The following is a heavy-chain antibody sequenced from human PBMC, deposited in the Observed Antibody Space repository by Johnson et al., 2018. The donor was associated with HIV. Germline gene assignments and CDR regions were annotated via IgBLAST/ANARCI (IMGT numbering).Heavy chain of an antibody. D-gene: IGHD1-26*01. CDR1: GFIFAMYS. CDR2: IKQDGSEK. CDR3: TTDPFVGATYAFDI. V-gene: IGHV3-7*04. J-gene: IGHJ3*02. Sequence: EVQLVESGGGLVQPGGSLRLSCAASGFIFAMYSMSWVRQAPGRGLERVANIKQDGSEKYCVDSVKGRLTISRDNAKNSLCLQMNSLRAEDTAVYYCTTDPFVGATYAFDIWGQGTMVTVSS.